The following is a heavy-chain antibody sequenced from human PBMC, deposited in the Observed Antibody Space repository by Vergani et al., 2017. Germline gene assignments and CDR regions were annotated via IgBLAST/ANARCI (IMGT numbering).Heavy chain of an antibody. J-gene: IGHJ4*02. Sequence: EVQLLQSGGGVIQPGGSVRLSCAASGFTFSACPMTWVRQAPGKGLEWVSAISARYPSTYYADSVKGRFTISRGNSKNMLYLQMNSLRAEDTAVYYWARLSYDTTPYLQGGYDCWGQGTLVSVSS. CDR1: GFTFSACP. CDR3: ARLSYDTTPYLQGGYDC. V-gene: IGHV3-23*01. CDR2: ISARYPST. D-gene: IGHD3-22*01.